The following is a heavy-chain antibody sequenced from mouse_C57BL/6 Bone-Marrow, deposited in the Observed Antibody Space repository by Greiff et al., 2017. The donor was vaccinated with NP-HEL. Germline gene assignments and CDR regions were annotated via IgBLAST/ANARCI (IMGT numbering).Heavy chain of an antibody. Sequence: QVQLQQSGAELVRPGASVKLSCKASGYTFTDYYINWVKQRPGQGLEWIARIYPGSGNTYYNEKFKGKATLTAEKSSSTAYMQLSSLTSEDSAVYFCAKAYYYGSSGEKNFDYWGQGTTLTVSS. J-gene: IGHJ2*01. CDR3: AKAYYYGSSGEKNFDY. D-gene: IGHD1-1*01. CDR2: IYPGSGNT. CDR1: GYTFTDYY. V-gene: IGHV1-76*01.